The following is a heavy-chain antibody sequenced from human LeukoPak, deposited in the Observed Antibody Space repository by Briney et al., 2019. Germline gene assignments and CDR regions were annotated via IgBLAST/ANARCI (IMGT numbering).Heavy chain of an antibody. CDR1: GYSFTNYA. D-gene: IGHD3-16*02. Sequence: ASVKVSCKASGYSFTNYAMNWVRQAPGQGLEWMGWIHPSTGNPTYAHGYTGRFVFSLDTSVSTTYLQISSLKAEDTAVYFCARAFQSLGGLSLPDYWGQGTLVTVSS. V-gene: IGHV7-4-1*02. CDR3: ARAFQSLGGLSLPDY. J-gene: IGHJ4*02. CDR2: IHPSTGNP.